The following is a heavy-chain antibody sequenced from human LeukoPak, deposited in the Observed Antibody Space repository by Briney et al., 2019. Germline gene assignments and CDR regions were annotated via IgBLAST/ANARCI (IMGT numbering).Heavy chain of an antibody. CDR2: ISYTGTT. J-gene: IGHJ3*02. D-gene: IGHD3-9*01. Sequence: SETLSLTCTVSGGSIGSSAYSWGWIRQPPGKGLEWIGSISYTGTTYYNPSLKSRVAISVDTSKNQFSLKLSSVTAADTAVYYCARAGYYKANAFDIWGQGTMVTVSS. V-gene: IGHV4-39*07. CDR3: ARAGYYKANAFDI. CDR1: GGSIGSSAYS.